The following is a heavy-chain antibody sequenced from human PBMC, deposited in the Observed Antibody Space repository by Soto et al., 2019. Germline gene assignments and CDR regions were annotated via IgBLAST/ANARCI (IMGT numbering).Heavy chain of an antibody. CDR1: GDSISSGGYY. J-gene: IGHJ4*02. V-gene: IGHV4-31*03. CDR2: IYYSGTT. D-gene: IGHD3-22*01. Sequence: QVQLQEWGPGLVKPSQTLSLTCTVSGDSISSGGYYWSWIRQHPGKGLEWIGYIYYSGTTYYNPSLESRVTISADTSENQFSLKLNSVTAADTAVYYCASTYYNGSSGPFDYWGQGTLVTVSS. CDR3: ASTYYNGSSGPFDY.